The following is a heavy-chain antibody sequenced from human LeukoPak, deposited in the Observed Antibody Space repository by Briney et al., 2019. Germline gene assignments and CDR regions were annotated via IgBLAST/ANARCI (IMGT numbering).Heavy chain of an antibody. CDR1: GGFKSRYY. J-gene: IGHJ3*02. Sequence: SSDTLSLLCTVWGGFKSRYYWSWTRGPPGRALEWIGYIYYSGSTNYNPSLKSRVTISVDTSKNQFSLKLSSVTAADTAVYYCARTKSRDAFDIWGQGTMVTVSS. V-gene: IGHV4-59*07. CDR3: ARTKSRDAFDI. CDR2: IYYSGST.